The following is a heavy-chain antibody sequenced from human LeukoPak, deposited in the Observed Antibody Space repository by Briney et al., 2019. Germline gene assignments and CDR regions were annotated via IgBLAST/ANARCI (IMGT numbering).Heavy chain of an antibody. CDR3: ARVPIRRHYESTGYYYEDP. Sequence: ASVKVSCKGFGYTFSAYYIHWVRQAPGQGLEWMGWINPNSGGANYAQKFQGRVTMTRDTSISTAYMELSRLRSDDTAVYYCARVPIRRHYESTGYYYEDPWGQGTLVTVSS. D-gene: IGHD3-22*01. V-gene: IGHV1-2*02. J-gene: IGHJ5*02. CDR2: INPNSGGA. CDR1: GYTFSAYY.